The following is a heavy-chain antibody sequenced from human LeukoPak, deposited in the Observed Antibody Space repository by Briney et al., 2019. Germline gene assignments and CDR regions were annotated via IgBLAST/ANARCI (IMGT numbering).Heavy chain of an antibody. Sequence: PGGSLRLSCAASGFIFTTYWMHWVRQVPGKGLVWVSQINIDGTITRYADSVKGRFTISRDNAKNSLYLQMNSLRAEDTAVYYCVTTWGAHYWYFDLWGRGALVTVSS. J-gene: IGHJ2*01. D-gene: IGHD1-26*01. CDR1: GFIFTTYW. CDR3: VTTWGAHYWYFDL. CDR2: INIDGTIT. V-gene: IGHV3-74*01.